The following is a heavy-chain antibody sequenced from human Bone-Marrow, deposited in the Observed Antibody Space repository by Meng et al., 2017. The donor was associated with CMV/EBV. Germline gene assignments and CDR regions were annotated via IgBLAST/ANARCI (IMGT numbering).Heavy chain of an antibody. J-gene: IGHJ6*02. CDR2: IYYSGST. V-gene: IGHV4-31*03. CDR1: GGSISSGGYY. Sequence: SETLSLTCTVSGGSISSGGYYWSWIRQHPGKGLEWIGYIYYSGSTYYNPSLKSRVTISVDTSKNQFSLKLSSVTAADTAVYYCASSFNYQLPSLNVWGQGTTVTVSS. CDR3: ASSFNYQLPSLNV. D-gene: IGHD2-2*01.